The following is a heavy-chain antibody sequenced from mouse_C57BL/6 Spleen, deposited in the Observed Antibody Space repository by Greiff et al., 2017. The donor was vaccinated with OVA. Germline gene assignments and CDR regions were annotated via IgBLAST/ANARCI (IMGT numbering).Heavy chain of an antibody. Sequence: QVQLQQPGAELVRPGTSVKLSCKASGYTFTSYWMHWVKQRPGQGLEWIGVIDPSDSYTNYNQKFKGKATLTVDTSSSTAYRQLSSLTSEDSAVYYCARGEGGGWYFDVWGTGTTVTVSS. J-gene: IGHJ1*03. CDR2: IDPSDSYT. V-gene: IGHV1-59*01. CDR3: ARGEGGGWYFDV. CDR1: GYTFTSYW. D-gene: IGHD1-1*02.